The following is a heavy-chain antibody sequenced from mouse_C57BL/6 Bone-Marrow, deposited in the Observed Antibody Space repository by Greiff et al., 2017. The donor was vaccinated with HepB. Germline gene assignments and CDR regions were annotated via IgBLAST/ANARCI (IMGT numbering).Heavy chain of an antibody. CDR2: IYPGSGNT. V-gene: IGHV1-76*01. D-gene: IGHD1-1*01. J-gene: IGHJ3*01. CDR3: ARFGTRAY. Sequence: QVQLQQSGAELVRPGASVKLSCKASGYTFTDYYINWVKQRPGQGLEWIARIYPGSGNTYYNEKLKGKATLTAEKSSSTAYMQLSSLTSEDSAVYFCARFGTRAYWGQGTLVTVSA. CDR1: GYTFTDYY.